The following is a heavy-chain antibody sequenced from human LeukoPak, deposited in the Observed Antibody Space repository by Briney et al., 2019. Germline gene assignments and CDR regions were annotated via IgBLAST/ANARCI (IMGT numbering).Heavy chain of an antibody. J-gene: IGHJ4*02. CDR1: XFXXXXXX. CDR3: TTGYDRTWHDGY. D-gene: IGHD1-1*01. Sequence: GGSLXLSCVASXFXXXXXXXXXVXXXPGXXXXXVXXXXXXXDGXTXXYAXPAKDRFIISRDDSKNTLYLQMNSLKTEDTGVXYXTTGYDRTWHDGYCGQGTLVTVSS. V-gene: IGHV3-15*01. CDR2: XXXXXDGXTX.